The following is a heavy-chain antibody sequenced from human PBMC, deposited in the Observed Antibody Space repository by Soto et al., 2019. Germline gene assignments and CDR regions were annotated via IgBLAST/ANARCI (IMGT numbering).Heavy chain of an antibody. CDR1: GGSFSGYY. D-gene: IGHD2-15*01. J-gene: IGHJ6*03. V-gene: IGHV4-34*01. CDR2: INHSGST. Sequence: QVQLQQWGAGLLKPSETLSLTCAVYGGSFSGYYWSWIRQPPGKGLEWIGEINHSGSTNYNPSLKSRVTTAVDTSQNQFSLKLSSVTAAVTAMYYCAGGENIVVVVAASDYYMDVWGKGTTVTVSS. CDR3: AGGENIVVVVAASDYYMDV.